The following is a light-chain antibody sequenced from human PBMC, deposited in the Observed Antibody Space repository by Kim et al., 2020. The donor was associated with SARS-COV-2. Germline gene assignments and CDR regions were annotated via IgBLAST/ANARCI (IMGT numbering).Light chain of an antibody. CDR3: QSYDSSLSGPVL. CDR2: DNT. J-gene: IGLJ2*01. CDR1: SSNIGAGYD. V-gene: IGLV1-40*01. Sequence: RVTISCTGSSSNIGAGYDVHWYQQLPGTAPKLLIYDNTNRPSGVADRFSGSKSVTSASLAITGLQAEDEADYYCQSYDSSLSGPVLFGGGTQLTVL.